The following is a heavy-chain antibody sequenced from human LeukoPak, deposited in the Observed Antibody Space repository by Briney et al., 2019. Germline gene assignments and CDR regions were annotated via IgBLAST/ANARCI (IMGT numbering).Heavy chain of an antibody. Sequence: GGSLRLSCAASGFTFSSYGMHWVRQAPGKGLEWVAVISYDGSNKYYADSVKGRFTISRDNSKNTLYLQMNSLRAEDTAVYYCAKVGYSSSWDFDYWGQGTLATVSS. J-gene: IGHJ4*02. CDR1: GFTFSSYG. V-gene: IGHV3-30*18. CDR3: AKVGYSSSWDFDY. D-gene: IGHD6-13*01. CDR2: ISYDGSNK.